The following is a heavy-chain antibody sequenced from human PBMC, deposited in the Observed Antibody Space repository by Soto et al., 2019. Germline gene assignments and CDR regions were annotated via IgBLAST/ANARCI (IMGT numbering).Heavy chain of an antibody. CDR3: ARDLWGNDQPDWFDP. CDR1: GYTFTSYG. Sequence: GASVKVSCKASGYTFTSYGISWVRQAPGQGLEWMGWISAYNGNTNYAQKLQGRVTMTTDTSTSTAYMELRSLRSDDTAVYYCARDLWGNDQPDWFDPWGQGTLVTVSS. CDR2: ISAYNGNT. V-gene: IGHV1-18*01. D-gene: IGHD1-1*01. J-gene: IGHJ5*02.